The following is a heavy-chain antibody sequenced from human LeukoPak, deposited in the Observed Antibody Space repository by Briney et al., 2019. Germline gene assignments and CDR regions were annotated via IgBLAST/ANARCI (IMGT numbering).Heavy chain of an antibody. CDR3: ARESEYCSSTSCYKPEDY. Sequence: GGSLRLSCAASGFPFSSYWMHWVRQTPGKGLVWVSRINGDGSSTTYADSVKGRFTISRGNAKNTLYLQMDSLRAEDTAVYYCARESEYCSSTSCYKPEDYWGQGTLVTVSS. CDR1: GFPFSSYW. CDR2: INGDGSST. J-gene: IGHJ4*02. D-gene: IGHD2-2*02. V-gene: IGHV3-74*01.